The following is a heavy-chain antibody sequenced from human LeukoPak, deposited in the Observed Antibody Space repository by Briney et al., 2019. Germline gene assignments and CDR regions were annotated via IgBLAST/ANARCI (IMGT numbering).Heavy chain of an antibody. CDR2: IRSNGDST. CDR3: VKVGHGSGGSSVY. V-gene: IGHV3-64D*06. Sequence: SGGSLRLSCSASGFTFSSYAMLWVRQAPGKGLEYGSAIRSNGDSTYYADSVKGRFTISRDHSKNTLYLQMSSLRAEDTSVYYCVKVGHGSGGSSVYWGQGTVVSVSS. CDR1: GFTFSSYA. D-gene: IGHD2-15*01. J-gene: IGHJ4*02.